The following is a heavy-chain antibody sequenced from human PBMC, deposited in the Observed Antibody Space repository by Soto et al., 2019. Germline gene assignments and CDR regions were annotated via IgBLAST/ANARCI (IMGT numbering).Heavy chain of an antibody. CDR3: ARDLGGAFDS. Sequence: EVQLVESGGGSVQPGGSLRLSCAASGFTFSTFSMNWVRQAPGRGLEWISYISGGGRPISYADSVKGRFTISRDNAKNPLYLQMASLTDEDTAVYYCARDLGGAFDSWGQGTLVTVSS. J-gene: IGHJ4*02. D-gene: IGHD3-10*01. CDR2: ISGGGRPI. CDR1: GFTFSTFS. V-gene: IGHV3-48*02.